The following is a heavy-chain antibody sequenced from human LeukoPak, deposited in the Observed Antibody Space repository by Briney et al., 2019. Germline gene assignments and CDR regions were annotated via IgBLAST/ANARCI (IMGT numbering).Heavy chain of an antibody. J-gene: IGHJ4*02. CDR3: ARDISGDCFDY. D-gene: IGHD2-21*01. V-gene: IGHV1-2*02. Sequence: ASVKVSCYASGYTFTGYYMHWVRQAPGQGLEWMGWINPNSGGTSYAQKFQGRVTMTRDTSISTAYMELSRLRSDDTAVYYCARDISGDCFDYWGQGTLVTVSS. CDR2: INPNSGGT. CDR1: GYTFTGYY.